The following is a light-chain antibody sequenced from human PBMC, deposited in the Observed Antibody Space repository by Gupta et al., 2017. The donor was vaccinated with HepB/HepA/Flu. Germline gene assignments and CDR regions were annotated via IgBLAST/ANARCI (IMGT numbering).Light chain of an antibody. V-gene: IGLV10-54*01. CDR2: RNG. Sequence: QAGLTQHPSLSKGLRQTATITCVGNSQKVGDEGAAWLQQHPGHPPKLLLYRNGNRAPGISERLFASRSGNRASLTITGLKADDEADYYCTAWDSRLNVWFFGGGTKLTVL. J-gene: IGLJ2*01. CDR1: SQKVGDEG. CDR3: TAWDSRLNVWF.